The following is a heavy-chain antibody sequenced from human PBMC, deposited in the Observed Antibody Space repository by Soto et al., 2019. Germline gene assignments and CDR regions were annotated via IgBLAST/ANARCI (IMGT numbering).Heavy chain of an antibody. J-gene: IGHJ4*02. D-gene: IGHD3-10*01. CDR3: ARGVEWFGESAPGCFDY. CDR2: IYYSGST. CDR1: GGSISSGGYY. V-gene: IGHV4-31*03. Sequence: QVQLQESGPGLVKPSQTLSLTCTVSGGSISSGGYYWSWIRQHPGKGLEWIGYIYYSGSTYYNPYLKSRVTISVDTSKNQFSLKLSSVTAADTALYYCARGVEWFGESAPGCFDYWGQGTLVTVSS.